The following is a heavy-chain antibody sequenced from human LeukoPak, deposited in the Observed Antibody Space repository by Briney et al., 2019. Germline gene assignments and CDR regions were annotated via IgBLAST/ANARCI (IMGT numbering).Heavy chain of an antibody. Sequence: SQTLSLTCTVSGGSISSGDYYWSWIRQPPGKGLEWIGYIYYSGSTYYTSSLRGRVTISVDTSKNQFSLNLSSVTAADTAVYYCARGYSLDYWGQGTLVTVSS. D-gene: IGHD5-18*01. CDR3: ARGYSLDY. CDR1: GGSISSGDYY. CDR2: IYYSGST. V-gene: IGHV4-30-4*01. J-gene: IGHJ4*02.